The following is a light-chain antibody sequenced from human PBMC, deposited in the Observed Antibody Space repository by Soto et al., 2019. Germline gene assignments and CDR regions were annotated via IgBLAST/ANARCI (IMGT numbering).Light chain of an antibody. J-gene: IGLJ3*02. Sequence: QYALTQSASVSGSPGQSITISCTGTSSDVGGYNYVSWYQQHPGKAPKLIIYDVSNRPSGVSTRFSGSKSGNTASLTISGLQAEDEADYSCSSYTSTNSWVFGGGTQLTVL. CDR1: SSDVGGYNY. CDR2: DVS. CDR3: SSYTSTNSWV. V-gene: IGLV2-14*01.